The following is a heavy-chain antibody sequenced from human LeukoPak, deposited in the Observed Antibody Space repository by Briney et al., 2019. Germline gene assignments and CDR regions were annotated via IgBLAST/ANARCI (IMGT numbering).Heavy chain of an antibody. CDR2: IINDGSST. Sequence: PGGSLRLSCTVSGFIFSNYWMHWVRQAPGKGLVWVSRIINDGSSTNYADSVRGRFTISRDNAKNTLYLRMNSLRAEDTAVYYCARGYGPLPFWGQGTLVTVSS. V-gene: IGHV3-74*01. J-gene: IGHJ4*02. CDR3: ARGYGPLPF. CDR1: GFIFSNYW. D-gene: IGHD5-12*01.